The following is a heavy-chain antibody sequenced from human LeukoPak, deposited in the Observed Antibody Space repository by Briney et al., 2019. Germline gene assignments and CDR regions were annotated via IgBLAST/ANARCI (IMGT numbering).Heavy chain of an antibody. V-gene: IGHV3-11*01. CDR2: ISSSGSTI. J-gene: IGHJ4*02. D-gene: IGHD3-3*01. CDR1: GFTFSDYY. Sequence: GGSLRLSCAASGFTFSDYYMSWIRQAPGKGLEWVSYISSSGSTIYYADSVKGRFTISRDNAKDSLYLQMNSLRAEDTAVYYCAREGDFWSGYYTGIRWGQGTLVTVSS. CDR3: AREGDFWSGYYTGIR.